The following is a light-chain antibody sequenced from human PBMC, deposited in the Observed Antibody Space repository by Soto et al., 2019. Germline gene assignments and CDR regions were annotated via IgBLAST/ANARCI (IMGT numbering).Light chain of an antibody. J-gene: IGKJ4*01. V-gene: IGKV3-15*01. CDR1: QSVSSN. CDR2: VAS. CDR3: QQYNDWPHT. Sequence: ETVMTQSPATLSVSPGEGATLSCRASQSVSSNLAWYQQRPGQTPRLLVYVASIRATGMSARFSGSGSGTEFTLTISSLQSEDFALYYCQQYNDWPHTFGGGTKVEIK.